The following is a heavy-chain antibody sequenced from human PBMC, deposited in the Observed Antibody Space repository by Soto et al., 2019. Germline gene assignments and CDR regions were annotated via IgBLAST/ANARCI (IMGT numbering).Heavy chain of an antibody. CDR1: GFTFSSYW. CDR3: ARIHSSSHYYYYYYGMDV. V-gene: IGHV3-7*03. CDR2: IKQDGSEK. J-gene: IGHJ6*02. Sequence: EVQLVESGGGLVQPGGSLRLSCAASGFTFSSYWMSWVRQAPGKGLEWVANIKQDGSEKYYVDSVKGRFTISRDNAKNSLYLQMNSLRAEDMAVYYCARIHSSSHYYYYYYGMDVWGQGTTVTVSS. D-gene: IGHD6-13*01.